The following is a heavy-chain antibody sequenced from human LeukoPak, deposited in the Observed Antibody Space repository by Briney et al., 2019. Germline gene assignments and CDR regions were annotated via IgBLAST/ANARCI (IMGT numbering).Heavy chain of an antibody. CDR3: ASRSPALDY. Sequence: PGRSLRLSCAASGFTFSNYGMHWVRQAPGKGLEWVAVIWYDGSNKYYADSVKGRFTTSRDSSKNTLDLQMNSLRVEDTAVYYCASRSPALDYWGQGTLVTVSS. CDR2: IWYDGSNK. J-gene: IGHJ4*02. V-gene: IGHV3-33*01. CDR1: GFTFSNYG. D-gene: IGHD2-2*01.